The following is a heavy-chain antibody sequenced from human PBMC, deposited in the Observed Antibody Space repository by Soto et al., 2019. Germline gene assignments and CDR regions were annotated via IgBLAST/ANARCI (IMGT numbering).Heavy chain of an antibody. J-gene: IGHJ4*02. Sequence: SETLSLTCSVSVASTVSHYHWSWIRQPPGKGLEWMGYIFNRGTTFYNPSLTSRLSISMHTSANHFSLELRSVTAADTAVYYCALAMGPATGLDYWGQGTLVTVSS. CDR3: ALAMGPATGLDY. CDR1: VASTVSHYH. D-gene: IGHD6-19*01. CDR2: IFNRGTT. V-gene: IGHV4-31*02.